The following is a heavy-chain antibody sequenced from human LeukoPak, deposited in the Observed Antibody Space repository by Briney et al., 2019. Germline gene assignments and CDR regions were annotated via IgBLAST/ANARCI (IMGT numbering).Heavy chain of an antibody. V-gene: IGHV1-2*02. D-gene: IGHD1-26*01. Sequence: ASVKVSCKASGYTFTGCYMHWVRQAPGQGLEWMGWINPNSGGTNYAQKFQGRVTMTRDTSISTAYMELSRLRSDDTAVYYCARVGATTVGSGYYYYMDVWGKGTTVTVSS. CDR3: ARVGATTVGSGYYYYMDV. CDR2: INPNSGGT. J-gene: IGHJ6*03. CDR1: GYTFTGCY.